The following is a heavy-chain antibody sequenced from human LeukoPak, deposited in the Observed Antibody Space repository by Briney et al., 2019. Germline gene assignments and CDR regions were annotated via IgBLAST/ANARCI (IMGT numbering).Heavy chain of an antibody. CDR1: GFTFSSYS. J-gene: IGHJ4*02. CDR2: IKQDGSEK. V-gene: IGHV3-7*03. D-gene: IGHD4-17*01. Sequence: GGSLRLSCAASGFTFSSYSMNWVRQVPGKGLEWVANIKQDGSEKYYVDSVKGRFTISRDNAKNSLYLQMNSLRAEDTAVYYCARSFHGDPFGYWGQGTLVTVSS. CDR3: ARSFHGDPFGY.